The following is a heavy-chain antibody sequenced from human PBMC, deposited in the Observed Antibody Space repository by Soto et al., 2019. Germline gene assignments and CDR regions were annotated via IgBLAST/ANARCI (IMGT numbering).Heavy chain of an antibody. V-gene: IGHV4-31*03. J-gene: IGHJ2*01. CDR1: GGSISSGHYY. CDR2: IYYSGST. Sequence: SETLSLTCTVSGGSISSGHYYWSWIRQHPGKGLEWIGYIYYSGSTYYSPSLKSRLTMSVDTSKNQFSLKLTSVTAADTAMYYCARGTGTTFRWYFDLWGRGTLVTVSS. CDR3: ARGTGTTFRWYFDL. D-gene: IGHD1-7*01.